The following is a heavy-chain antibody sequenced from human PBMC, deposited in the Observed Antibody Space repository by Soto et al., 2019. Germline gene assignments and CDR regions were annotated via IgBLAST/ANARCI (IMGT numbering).Heavy chain of an antibody. D-gene: IGHD2-21*02. CDR3: IQSRCGGDCLQSSASYYCSGMDV. J-gene: IGHJ6*02. Sequence: QITLKESGPTLVKPTQTLTLTCTFSAFSLSTGGVGVGWIRQPPGKALEWLAIIYWDDDKRYSPSLRSTLTITKDTSKNQVVLTLTNMDPVDTATNYCIQSRCGGDCLQSSASYYCSGMDVWGQGTTVTVSS. CDR1: AFSLSTGGVG. V-gene: IGHV2-5*02. CDR2: IYWDDDK.